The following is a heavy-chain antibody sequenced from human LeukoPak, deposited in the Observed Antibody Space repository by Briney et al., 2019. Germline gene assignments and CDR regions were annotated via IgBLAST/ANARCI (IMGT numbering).Heavy chain of an antibody. V-gene: IGHV3-21*01. Sequence: GGSLRLSCAASGFTFSSYSMNWVRQAPGKGLEWVSSISSSSSYIYYADSVKGRFTISRDNAKNSLYLQMNSLRAEDTAVYYCASGLTGAVYYFDYWGQGTLVTVSS. J-gene: IGHJ4*02. D-gene: IGHD7-27*01. CDR1: GFTFSSYS. CDR2: ISSSSSYI. CDR3: ASGLTGAVYYFDY.